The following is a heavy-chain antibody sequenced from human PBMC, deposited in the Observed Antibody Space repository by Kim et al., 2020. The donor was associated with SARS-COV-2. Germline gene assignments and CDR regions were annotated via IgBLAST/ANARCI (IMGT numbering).Heavy chain of an antibody. J-gene: IGHJ6*02. D-gene: IGHD5-18*01. Sequence: KDRFTISRDNTKNTLYLKMNSLRAEDTAVYYCAKASPQIQLWLYYYGMDVWGQGTTVTVSS. CDR3: AKASPQIQLWLYYYGMDV. V-gene: IGHV3-23*01.